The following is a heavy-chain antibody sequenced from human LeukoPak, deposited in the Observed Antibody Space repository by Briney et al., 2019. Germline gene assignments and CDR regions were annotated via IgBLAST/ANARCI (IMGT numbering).Heavy chain of an antibody. V-gene: IGHV1-2*02. D-gene: IGHD3-9*01. Sequence: ASVKVSCKASGYTFTGYYMHWVRQAPGQGLEWMGWINPNSGGTNYAQKFQGRVTMTRDTSISTAYMELSRLRSDDTAVYYCARAGYYDILTGYFYYYYMDVWGKGTTVTVSS. CDR1: GYTFTGYY. CDR2: INPNSGGT. CDR3: ARAGYYDILTGYFYYYYMDV. J-gene: IGHJ6*03.